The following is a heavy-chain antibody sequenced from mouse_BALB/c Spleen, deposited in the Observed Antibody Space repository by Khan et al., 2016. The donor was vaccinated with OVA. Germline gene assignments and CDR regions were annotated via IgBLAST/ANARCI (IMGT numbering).Heavy chain of an antibody. CDR2: INPYNGGT. CDR3: ARGNWQYCYFDN. J-gene: IGHJ2*01. V-gene: IGHV1S136*01. Sequence: EVQLQESGPELVKPGASVKMSCKASGYTFTNYVLHWVKQKPGQGLEWIGYINPYNGGTKYNEKFKGKATLALDKSSITANMELNSLTSEDSAVLYCARGNWQYCYFDNWGQGTTLTLSA. CDR1: GYTFTNYV. D-gene: IGHD4-1*01.